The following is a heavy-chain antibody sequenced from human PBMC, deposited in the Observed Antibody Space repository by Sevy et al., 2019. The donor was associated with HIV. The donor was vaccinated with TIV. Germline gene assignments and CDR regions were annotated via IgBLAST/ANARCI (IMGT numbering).Heavy chain of an antibody. CDR2: ISSSSNYI. D-gene: IGHD3-10*01. Sequence: GGSLRLSCAASGFTFSTYTMNWVRQAPGKGLEWVSSISSSSNYIYEVDSVKGRFTISRDNAKNSLYLQMNSLRAEDTAVYYCARPYGSGSWEAFDIWGQGTMVTVSS. J-gene: IGHJ3*02. V-gene: IGHV3-21*01. CDR1: GFTFSTYT. CDR3: ARPYGSGSWEAFDI.